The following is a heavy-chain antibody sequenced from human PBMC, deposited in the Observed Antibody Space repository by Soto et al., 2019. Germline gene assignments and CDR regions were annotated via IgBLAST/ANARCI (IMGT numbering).Heavy chain of an antibody. D-gene: IGHD3-22*01. CDR1: GFTFSSYG. CDR3: AREQGGVVVTPDAFDI. V-gene: IGHV3-33*01. J-gene: IGHJ3*02. Sequence: QVQLVESGGGVVQPGRSLRLSCAASGFTFSSYGMHWVRQAPGKGLEWVAVIWYDGSNKYYADSVKGRFTISRDNSKNTLDLQMNSLRAEDTAVYYCAREQGGVVVTPDAFDIWGQGTMVTVSS. CDR2: IWYDGSNK.